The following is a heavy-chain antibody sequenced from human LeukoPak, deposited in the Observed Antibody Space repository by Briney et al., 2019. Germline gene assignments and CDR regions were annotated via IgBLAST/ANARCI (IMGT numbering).Heavy chain of an antibody. CDR3: ARYSSSSGWFDP. V-gene: IGHV4-39*01. Sequence: PSETLSLTCTVSGGSISSSTYYWGWIRQPPGKGLEWSGSIYYSGSTYYNPSLKSRVTISVDTSKNQFSLKLNSVTAADTAVYYCARYSSSSGWFDPWGQGTLVTVSS. CDR2: IYYSGST. CDR1: GGSISSSTYY. J-gene: IGHJ5*02. D-gene: IGHD6-6*01.